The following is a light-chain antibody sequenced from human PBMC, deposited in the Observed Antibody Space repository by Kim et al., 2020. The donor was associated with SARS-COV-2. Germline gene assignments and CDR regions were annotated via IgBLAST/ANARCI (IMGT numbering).Light chain of an antibody. CDR1: QSITND. CDR3: QQTYSLPLT. J-gene: IGKJ4*01. V-gene: IGKV1-39*01. Sequence: DTQMTQSPSSLSASVGDRVNITCRADQSITNDLNWYQQKPGKVPNVLIYSASSLQGGVPSRFSGSGSGTDFTLTISSLQPEDFATYYCQQTYSLPLTFGGGTKVDIK. CDR2: SAS.